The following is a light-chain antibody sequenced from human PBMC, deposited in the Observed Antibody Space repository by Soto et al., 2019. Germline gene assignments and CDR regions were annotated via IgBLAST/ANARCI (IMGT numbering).Light chain of an antibody. CDR3: QHSYNVPRT. CDR2: GVS. Sequence: DIQMTQSPSSLSASVGDRVAITCRAGQNIGMSLNWFQQKPGKAPKLLIYGVSALQSGVPTRFSGSGSGTDFTLTITSLQPEDFATYYCQHSYNVPRTFGQGTRLDIK. CDR1: QNIGMS. V-gene: IGKV1-39*01. J-gene: IGKJ1*01.